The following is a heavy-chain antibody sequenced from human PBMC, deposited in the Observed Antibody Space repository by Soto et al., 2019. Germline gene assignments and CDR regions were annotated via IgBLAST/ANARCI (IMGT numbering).Heavy chain of an antibody. CDR2: INPNSGGT. V-gene: IGHV1-2*04. CDR3: ARAMNCNPGSFDY. J-gene: IGHJ4*02. Sequence: ASVKVSCKASGYTFTGYYMHWVRQAPGQGLEWMGWINPNSGGTNYAQKFQGWVTMTRDTSISTAYMELSRLRSDDTAVYYCARAMNCNPGSFDYWGQGTLVTVSS. CDR1: GYTFTGYY. D-gene: IGHD1-1*01.